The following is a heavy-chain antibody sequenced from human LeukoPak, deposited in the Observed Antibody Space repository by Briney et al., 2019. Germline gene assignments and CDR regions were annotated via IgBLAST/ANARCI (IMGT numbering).Heavy chain of an antibody. Sequence: GGSLRLSCAASGFTFSSYAMSWFRQAPGKGLEWVSGISGSGIGGRTHYADSVKGRFTISRDNSKNTLYLQMNSLRAEDTAVYYCAKPVGLEDTAMVFPWGVWGKGTTVTVSS. CDR2: ISGSGIGGRT. V-gene: IGHV3-23*01. CDR3: AKPVGLEDTAMVFPWGV. D-gene: IGHD5-18*01. CDR1: GFTFSSYA. J-gene: IGHJ6*04.